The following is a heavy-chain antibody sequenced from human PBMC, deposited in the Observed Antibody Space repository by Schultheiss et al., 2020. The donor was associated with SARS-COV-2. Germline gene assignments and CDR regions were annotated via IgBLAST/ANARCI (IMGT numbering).Heavy chain of an antibody. Sequence: SETLSLTCAVYGGSISSSNWWSWVRQPPGKGLEWIGEIYHSGSTNYNPSLKSRVTISVDKSKNQFSLKLSSVTAADTAVYYCARDYSSGSRYYYGMDVWGQGTTVTVSS. CDR1: GGSISSSNW. J-gene: IGHJ6*02. CDR3: ARDYSSGSRYYYGMDV. V-gene: IGHV4-4*02. D-gene: IGHD6-19*01. CDR2: IYHSGST.